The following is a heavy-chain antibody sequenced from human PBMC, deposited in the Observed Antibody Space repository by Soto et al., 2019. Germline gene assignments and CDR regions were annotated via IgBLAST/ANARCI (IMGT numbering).Heavy chain of an antibody. J-gene: IGHJ4*02. V-gene: IGHV3-23*01. D-gene: IGHD5-18*01. CDR3: ARGDGHSYGTFFDY. CDR1: GFTFSSYA. Sequence: EVQLLESGGGLVQPGGSLRLSCAASGFTFSSYAMTWVRQAPGKGLEWVSVISGSGGNTYYADSVKGRFTISRDNSKNTVYLQMNSLRAEDTAVYHCARGDGHSYGTFFDYWGQGTLVTVSS. CDR2: ISGSGGNT.